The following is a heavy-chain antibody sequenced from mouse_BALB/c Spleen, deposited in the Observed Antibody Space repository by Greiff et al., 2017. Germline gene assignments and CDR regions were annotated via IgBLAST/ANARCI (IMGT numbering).Heavy chain of an antibody. V-gene: IGHV1-7*01. CDR1: GYTFTSYW. Sequence: VKLQESGAELAKPGASVKMSCKASGYTFTSYWMHWVKQRPGQGLEWIGYINPSTGYTEYNQKFKDKATLTADKSSSTAYMQLSSLTSEDSAVYYCARERDYYRYDGWFAYWGQGTLVTVSA. J-gene: IGHJ3*01. CDR2: INPSTGYT. CDR3: ARERDYYRYDGWFAY. D-gene: IGHD2-14*01.